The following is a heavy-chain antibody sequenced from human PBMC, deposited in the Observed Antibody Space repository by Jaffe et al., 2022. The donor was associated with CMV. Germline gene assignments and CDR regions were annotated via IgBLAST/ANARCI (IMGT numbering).Heavy chain of an antibody. Sequence: EVQLVESGGGLVQPGGSLRLSCAASGFTVSSNYMSWVRQAPGKGLEWVSVIYSGGSTYYADSVKGRFTISRDNSKNTLYLQMNSLRAEDTAVYYCARVGYCSSTSCYVRYFDYWGQGTLVTVSS. CDR1: GFTVSSNY. CDR3: ARVGYCSSTSCYVRYFDY. CDR2: IYSGGST. D-gene: IGHD2-2*01. V-gene: IGHV3-66*01. J-gene: IGHJ4*02.